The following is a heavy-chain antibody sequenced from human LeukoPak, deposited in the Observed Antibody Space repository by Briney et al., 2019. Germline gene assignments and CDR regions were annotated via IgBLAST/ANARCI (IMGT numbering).Heavy chain of an antibody. CDR3: ARAVAGTLSWFDP. V-gene: IGHV4-39*07. D-gene: IGHD6-19*01. CDR1: GGSISSRNYY. Sequence: SETLSLTCTVSGGSISSRNYYWGWIRQPPGKGLEWIGIIYHSGSTNYNPSLKSRVTISVDKSKNQFSLKLSSVTAADTAVYYCARAVAGTLSWFDPWGQGTLVTVSS. J-gene: IGHJ5*02. CDR2: IYHSGST.